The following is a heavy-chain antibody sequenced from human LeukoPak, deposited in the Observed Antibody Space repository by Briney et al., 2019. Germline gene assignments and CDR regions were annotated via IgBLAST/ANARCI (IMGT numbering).Heavy chain of an antibody. CDR3: ARENFKGSPDY. D-gene: IGHD1-7*01. Sequence: GASVKVSCKASGYPFTSYEINWVRQATGEGLEWMGWMKPDSGNSAYAQKLQGRVTMTTDTSTSTACMELRSLRSDDTAVYYCARENFKGSPDYWGQGTLVTVSS. CDR1: GYPFTSYE. V-gene: IGHV1-8*01. CDR2: MKPDSGNS. J-gene: IGHJ4*02.